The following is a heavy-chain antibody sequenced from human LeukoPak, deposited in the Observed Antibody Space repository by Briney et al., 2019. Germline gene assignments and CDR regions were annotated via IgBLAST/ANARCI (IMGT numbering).Heavy chain of an antibody. V-gene: IGHV1-2*02. CDR1: GYTFTGHY. J-gene: IGHJ4*02. CDR2: TNPNTGDT. D-gene: IGHD6-6*01. CDR3: ARDYSSSIIDF. Sequence: ASVKVSCKASGYTFTGHYMHWVRQAPGQGLEWMGWTNPNTGDTHYAQKFRGRVTVTSDTSITTAYMELRRLTSADTAIYYCARDYSSSIIDFWGQGTLVTVSS.